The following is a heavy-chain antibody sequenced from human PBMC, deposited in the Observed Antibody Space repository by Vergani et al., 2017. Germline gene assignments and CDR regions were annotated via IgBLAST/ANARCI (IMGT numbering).Heavy chain of an antibody. CDR3: AKRGLRYFDWLLSSGDFDY. J-gene: IGHJ4*02. Sequence: EVQLLESGGNLVQPGGSLRLSCAASGFTFTNFAMTWVRQAPGEGLEWVSGISGSGGFTYYADSVKGRFTISRDNSKNTMFLQMNNLRAEDTAVYYCAKRGLRYFDWLLSSGDFDYWGQGTLVTVSS. CDR1: GFTFTNFA. D-gene: IGHD3-9*01. CDR2: ISGSGGFT. V-gene: IGHV3-23*01.